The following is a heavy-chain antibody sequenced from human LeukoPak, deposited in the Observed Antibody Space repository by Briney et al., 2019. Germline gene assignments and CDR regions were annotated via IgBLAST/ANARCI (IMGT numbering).Heavy chain of an antibody. CDR1: GGSISSYY. Sequence: PSETLSLTCTVSGGSISSYYWSWIRQPAGKGLEWIGRIYTSGSTNYNPSLKSRVTMSVDRSKNQFSLKLSSVTAADTAVYYCARDRSYSGRVAFDIWGQGTMVTVSS. V-gene: IGHV4-4*07. CDR3: ARDRSYSGRVAFDI. D-gene: IGHD1-26*01. J-gene: IGHJ3*02. CDR2: IYTSGST.